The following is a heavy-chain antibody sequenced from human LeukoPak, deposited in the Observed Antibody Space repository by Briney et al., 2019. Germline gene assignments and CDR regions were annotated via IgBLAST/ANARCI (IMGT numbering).Heavy chain of an antibody. J-gene: IGHJ4*02. CDR3: ARGGYSYGYVFDY. CDR1: GGSXSGYY. Sequence: KXXETLSLTXXXYGGSXSGYYWSWIRQPPGKGLEWIGEINHSGSTNYNPSLKSRVTISVDTSKNQFSLKLSSVTAADTAVYYCARGGYSYGYVFDYWGQGTLVTVSS. CDR2: INHSGST. V-gene: IGHV4-34*01. D-gene: IGHD5-18*01.